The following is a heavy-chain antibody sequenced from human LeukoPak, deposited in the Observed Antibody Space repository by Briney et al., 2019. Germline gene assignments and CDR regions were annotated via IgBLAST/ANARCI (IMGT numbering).Heavy chain of an antibody. Sequence: GGSLRLSCEASGFTFSGSAMHWLRQPSGKGLEWVGRIRSKANSYATAYAASVKGRFTISRDDSKNTAYLQMNSLKTEDTAVYYCTRHDRPFGSWGQGTLVTVSS. CDR1: GFTFSGSA. CDR3: TRHDRPFGS. V-gene: IGHV3-73*01. CDR2: IRSKANSYAT. J-gene: IGHJ4*02. D-gene: IGHD3-16*01.